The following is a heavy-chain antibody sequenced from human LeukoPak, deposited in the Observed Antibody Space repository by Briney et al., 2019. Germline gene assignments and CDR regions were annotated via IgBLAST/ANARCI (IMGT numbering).Heavy chain of an antibody. D-gene: IGHD6-19*01. J-gene: IGHJ5*01. V-gene: IGHV4-61*01. Sequence: PSETLSLTCTVSADSVSSSRYYWTWIRQPPGKGLEWIGYIYHGSATYNPSLESRVTLSMDTSKNQYSLKMTSVTAADTAVYYCAREGGRQWLVSGALDSWGQGTLVTVSS. CDR3: AREGGRQWLVSGALDS. CDR2: IYHGSA. CDR1: ADSVSSSRYY.